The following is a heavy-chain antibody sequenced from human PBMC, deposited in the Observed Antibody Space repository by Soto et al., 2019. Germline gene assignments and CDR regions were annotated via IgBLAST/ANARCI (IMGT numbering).Heavy chain of an antibody. Sequence: ASVKVSCKASGYTFTSYYMHWVRQAPGQGLEWMGIINPSGGSTSYALKFQGRVTMTRDTSTSTVYMELSSLRSEDTAVYYCARDGVTGNFDYWGQGTLVTVSS. D-gene: IGHD2-8*02. J-gene: IGHJ4*02. CDR2: INPSGGST. CDR1: GYTFTSYY. V-gene: IGHV1-46*01. CDR3: ARDGVTGNFDY.